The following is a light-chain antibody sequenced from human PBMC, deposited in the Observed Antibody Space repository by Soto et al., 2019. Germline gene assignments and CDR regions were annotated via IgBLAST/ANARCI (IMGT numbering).Light chain of an antibody. J-gene: IGKJ1*01. CDR3: QQYGSAPRT. CDR1: QSVSSDF. V-gene: IGKV3-20*01. Sequence: EIVLTQSPGTLSLSPGEKGTLSCRASQSVSSDFLAWFQQKPGQAPRLLIYGASNRATGVPDRFSGGGSGTDFTLTISRVEPEDFAVYYCQQYGSAPRTFGQGTNVEIK. CDR2: GAS.